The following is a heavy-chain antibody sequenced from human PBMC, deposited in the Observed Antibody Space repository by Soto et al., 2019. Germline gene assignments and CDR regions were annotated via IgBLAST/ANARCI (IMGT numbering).Heavy chain of an antibody. CDR3: ARHLKSPLGGMDV. J-gene: IGHJ6*02. CDR2: IYPGDSDT. D-gene: IGHD7-27*01. V-gene: IGHV5-51*01. CDR1: GYSFTSYW. Sequence: GDSLKISCKGSGYSFTSYWIGLVRQMPGKGLEWMGIIYPGDSDTRYSPSFQGQDTISADKSISTAYLQWGSLKASDTAMYYCARHLKSPLGGMDVWGQGTTVTVSS.